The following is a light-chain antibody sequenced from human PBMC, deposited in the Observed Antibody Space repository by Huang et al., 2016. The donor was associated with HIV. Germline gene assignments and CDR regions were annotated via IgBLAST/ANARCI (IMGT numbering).Light chain of an antibody. V-gene: IGKV3D-15*01. Sequence: EIVMTQFPGTLSVSPGERATLSCRASQGVANNVAWYQQKPGQTPRLLIHGASTRATGIPARFSGSASGTEFTLTISSLQTEDFAIYYCQQYNNWPPWTFGQGT. CDR2: GAS. J-gene: IGKJ1*01. CDR1: QGVANN. CDR3: QQYNNWPPWT.